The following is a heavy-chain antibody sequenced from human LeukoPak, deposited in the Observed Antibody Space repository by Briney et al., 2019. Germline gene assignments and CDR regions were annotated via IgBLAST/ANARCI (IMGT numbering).Heavy chain of an antibody. CDR3: ATLAYTSSWSNWFDP. V-gene: IGHV4-59*01. J-gene: IGHJ5*02. CDR2: FYYSGYT. CDR1: GDSISSSY. D-gene: IGHD6-13*01. Sequence: PSETLSLTCTVSGDSISSSYWSWIRQPPGKGLEWIGCFYYSGYTNYNPSLKSRLTVSIDTSRNQFSLKLSSVTAADTAMYYCATLAYTSSWSNWFDPWGQGTLVTVSS.